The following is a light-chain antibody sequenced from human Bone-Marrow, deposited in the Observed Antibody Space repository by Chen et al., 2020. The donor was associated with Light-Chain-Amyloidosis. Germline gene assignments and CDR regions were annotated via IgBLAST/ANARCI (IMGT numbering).Light chain of an antibody. CDR2: RDT. J-gene: IGLJ2*01. V-gene: IGLV3-25*03. Sequence: SHELTQPPSVPVPPGQTARITCSGDDLPTKYAYWYQQKPGQAPVLVIHRDTERPSGISERFSGSSSGTTATLTISGVQAEDEADYHCQAADSSGTYEVIFGGGTKLTVL. CDR3: QAADSSGTYEVI. CDR1: DLPTKY.